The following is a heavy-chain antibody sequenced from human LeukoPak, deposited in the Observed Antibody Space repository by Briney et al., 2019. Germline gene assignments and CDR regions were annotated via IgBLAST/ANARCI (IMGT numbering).Heavy chain of an antibody. CDR3: AKDAYYGSEDFDY. D-gene: IGHD3-10*01. CDR2: IRYDGSNK. V-gene: IGHV3-30*02. J-gene: IGHJ4*02. Sequence: GGSLRLSCAASGFTFSSYGMHWVRQAPGKGLEWVAFIRYDGSNKYYADSVKGRFTISRDNSKNTLYLQMNSLRAEDTAVYHCAKDAYYGSEDFDYWGQGTLVTVSS. CDR1: GFTFSSYG.